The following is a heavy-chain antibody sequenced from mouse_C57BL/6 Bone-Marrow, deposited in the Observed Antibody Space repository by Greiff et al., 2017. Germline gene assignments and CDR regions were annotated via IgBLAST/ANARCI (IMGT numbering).Heavy chain of an antibody. CDR2: IDPSDSYT. J-gene: IGHJ2*01. CDR3: AREDGGDGYYYFDY. D-gene: IGHD2-3*01. Sequence: QVQLQQPGAELVKPGASVKLSCKASGSTFTSYWLQWVKQRPGQGLEWIGEIDPSDSYTNYNQKFKGKATLTVDTSSSTAYMQLSSLTSEDSAVYYCAREDGGDGYYYFDYWGQGTTLTVSS. CDR1: GSTFTSYW. V-gene: IGHV1-50*01.